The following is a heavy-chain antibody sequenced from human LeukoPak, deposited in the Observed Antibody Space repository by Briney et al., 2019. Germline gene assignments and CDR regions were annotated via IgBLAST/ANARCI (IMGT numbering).Heavy chain of an antibody. CDR2: NDYSGNT. D-gene: IGHD5-12*01. CDR3: ARDRRRDRLHAFDI. J-gene: IGHJ3*02. Sequence: SETLSLTCIVSGGSISTYYWNCIRQPPGKGLEWIGYNDYSGNTNYNPSLKSRVTISVDTSKNQFSLKVSSVTAADTAVYYCARDRRRDRLHAFDIWGQGTMVTVSS. V-gene: IGHV4-59*01. CDR1: GGSISTYY.